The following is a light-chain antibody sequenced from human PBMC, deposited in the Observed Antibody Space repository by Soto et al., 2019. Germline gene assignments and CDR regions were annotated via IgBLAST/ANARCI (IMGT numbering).Light chain of an antibody. CDR1: QSVSSN. J-gene: IGKJ5*01. V-gene: IGKV3-15*01. CDR3: QYYNNWPPSIT. Sequence: EIVMRQSPATLSVSPGERATLSCRASQSVSSNLAWYQQKPGQAPRLLIYGASTRATGIPARFSGSGSGTEFTLTISSLQSEDFAVYYCQYYNNWPPSITFGQGTRLEIK. CDR2: GAS.